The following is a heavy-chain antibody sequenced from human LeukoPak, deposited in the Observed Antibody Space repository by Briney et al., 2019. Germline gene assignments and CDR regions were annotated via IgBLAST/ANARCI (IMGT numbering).Heavy chain of an antibody. J-gene: IGHJ4*02. Sequence: ASVKVSCKASGYTFTDYYMHWVRQAPGQGLEWMGWINPNSGGTNYAQKFQGRVTMTRDTSISTAYMELSRLRSDDTAVYYCARGIRPYSRSQQLSFDYWGQGTLVTVSS. V-gene: IGHV1-2*02. D-gene: IGHD6-13*01. CDR2: INPNSGGT. CDR1: GYTFTDYY. CDR3: ARGIRPYSRSQQLSFDY.